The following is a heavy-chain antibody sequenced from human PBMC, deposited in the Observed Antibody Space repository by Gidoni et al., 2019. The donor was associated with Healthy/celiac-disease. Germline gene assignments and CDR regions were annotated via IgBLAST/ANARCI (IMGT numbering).Heavy chain of an antibody. CDR1: GFTFSSYA. J-gene: IGHJ4*02. Sequence: EVQLLESGGGLVQPGGSLRLSCAASGFTFSSYAMSWVRQAPGKGLEWVSAISGSGGSTYYADSVKGRFTISRDNSKNTLYLQMNSLRAEDTAVYYCAKDPSRYSSSWYYFDYWGQGTLVTVSS. V-gene: IGHV3-23*01. CDR2: ISGSGGST. D-gene: IGHD6-13*01. CDR3: AKDPSRYSSSWYYFDY.